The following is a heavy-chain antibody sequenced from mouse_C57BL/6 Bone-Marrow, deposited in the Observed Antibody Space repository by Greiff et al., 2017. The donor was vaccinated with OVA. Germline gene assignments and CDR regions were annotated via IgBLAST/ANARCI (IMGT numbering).Heavy chain of an antibody. CDR2: IYPRSGIT. D-gene: IGHD2-5*01. Sequence: QQSGAELARPGASVKLSCKASGYTFTSYGISWVKQSTGQGLEWIGEIYPRSGITYYNEKFKGKATLTADKSSSTAYMELRSLTSDDSAVYFCARGSNLRFDYWGQGTTLTVSS. J-gene: IGHJ2*01. V-gene: IGHV1-81*01. CDR3: ARGSNLRFDY. CDR1: GYTFTSYG.